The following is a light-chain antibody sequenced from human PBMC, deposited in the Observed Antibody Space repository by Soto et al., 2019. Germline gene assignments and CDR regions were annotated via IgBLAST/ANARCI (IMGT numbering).Light chain of an antibody. J-gene: IGLJ2*01. Sequence: QSALTQPASVSGSPGQSITISCTGTSSDVGAYNYVSWYQLHPGKAPKLMIFEVSDRPSGVSNRFSGSKSGNTASLTISGLQAEDEADYYCSSYTSSNTLVFGGGTQLTVL. CDR3: SSYTSSNTLV. V-gene: IGLV2-14*01. CDR2: EVS. CDR1: SSDVGAYNY.